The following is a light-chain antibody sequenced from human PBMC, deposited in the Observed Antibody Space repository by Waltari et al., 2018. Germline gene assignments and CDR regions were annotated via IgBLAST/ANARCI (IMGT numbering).Light chain of an antibody. CDR3: QQYGRSWNT. Sequence: DIALTQSPGTLSVSLGVRPTLACRASQSVSSNYLAWYQQRPGQAPRLLIHGSSSRATGIPDRFSGSGSGTDFTLTISRLEPEDFAVYYCQQYGRSWNTFGQGTKLEIK. CDR1: QSVSSNY. J-gene: IGKJ2*01. CDR2: GSS. V-gene: IGKV3-20*01.